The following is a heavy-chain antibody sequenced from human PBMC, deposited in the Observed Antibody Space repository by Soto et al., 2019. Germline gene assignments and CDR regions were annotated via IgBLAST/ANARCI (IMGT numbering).Heavy chain of an antibody. CDR2: ISAYNGNT. V-gene: IGHV1-18*01. D-gene: IGHD3-9*01. J-gene: IGHJ6*03. CDR3: ARGLGDILTGYSYYMDV. CDR1: GYTFTSYG. Sequence: ASVKVSCKASGYTFTSYGISWVRQAPGQGLEWMGWISAYNGNTNYAQKLQGRVTMTTDTSTSTAYMELRSLRSDDTAVYYCARGLGDILTGYSYYMDVWGKGTTVTVSS.